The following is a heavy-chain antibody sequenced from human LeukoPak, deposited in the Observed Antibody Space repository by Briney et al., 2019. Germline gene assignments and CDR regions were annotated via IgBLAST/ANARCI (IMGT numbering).Heavy chain of an antibody. J-gene: IGHJ3*02. CDR3: ARDLVTTLHHRAFDI. V-gene: IGHV3-48*03. CDR1: GFTFSSYE. D-gene: IGHD4-17*01. Sequence: AGGSLRLSCAASGFTFSSYEMNWVRQAPGKGLEWVSYISSSGSTIYYADSVKGRFTISRDNAKSSLYLQMNSLRAEDTAVYYCARDLVTTLHHRAFDIWGQGTMVTVST. CDR2: ISSSGSTI.